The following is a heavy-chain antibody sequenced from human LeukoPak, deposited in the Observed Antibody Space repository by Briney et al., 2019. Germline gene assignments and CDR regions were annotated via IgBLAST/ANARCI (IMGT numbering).Heavy chain of an antibody. Sequence: PGASLRLSCTASGFIFSNYAMSWARQAPGKGLEWVSAIVGSGADTYYADSVKGRFTISRDNSKNTLYLHMNSLRAEDTAVYYCAKGVGWELTVGLGYYFDYWGQGTLVTVSS. V-gene: IGHV3-23*01. CDR1: GFIFSNYA. CDR2: IVGSGADT. J-gene: IGHJ4*02. D-gene: IGHD1-26*01. CDR3: AKGVGWELTVGLGYYFDY.